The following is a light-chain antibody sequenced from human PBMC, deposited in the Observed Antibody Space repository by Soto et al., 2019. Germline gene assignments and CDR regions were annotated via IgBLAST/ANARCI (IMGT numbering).Light chain of an antibody. Sequence: QAVVTQSPSVSGAPGQRVTISCTGSSSNIGAGYDVHWYQQLPGTAPKLLMYGNINRPSGVPVRFSGSKSGTSASLTITGLQAEDEADYYCQSYDSSLSGFWVFGGGTKVTVL. J-gene: IGLJ3*02. CDR2: GNI. V-gene: IGLV1-40*01. CDR1: SSNIGAGYD. CDR3: QSYDSSLSGFWV.